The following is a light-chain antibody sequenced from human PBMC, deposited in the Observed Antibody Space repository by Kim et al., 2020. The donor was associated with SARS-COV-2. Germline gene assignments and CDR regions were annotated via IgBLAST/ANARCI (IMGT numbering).Light chain of an antibody. CDR1: RSNIGSKA. CDR2: GDN. J-gene: IGLJ2*01. CDR3: AAWDDSLNGPL. V-gene: IGLV1-44*01. Sequence: GQRVPISCSGRRSNIGSKAVSWYLQVPGSAPKLLIYGDNLRPSGVPDRFSGSKSGTSASLAIIGLQSEDEAEYYCAAWDDSLNGPLFGGGTQLTVL.